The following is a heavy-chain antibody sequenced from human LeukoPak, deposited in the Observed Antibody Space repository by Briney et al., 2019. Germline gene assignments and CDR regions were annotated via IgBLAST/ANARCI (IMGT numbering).Heavy chain of an antibody. CDR3: ARARGIAVAGFDY. CDR1: GFTFSLYW. D-gene: IGHD6-19*01. J-gene: IGHJ4*02. CDR2: INPDGSQK. V-gene: IGHV3-7*03. Sequence: PGGSLRLSCAASGFTFSLYWMTWVRQSPGKGLEGVADINPDGSQKYSVDSVKGRFTISRDNAKNSLYLQMNSLRAEDTALYYCARARGIAVAGFDYWSQGTLVTVSS.